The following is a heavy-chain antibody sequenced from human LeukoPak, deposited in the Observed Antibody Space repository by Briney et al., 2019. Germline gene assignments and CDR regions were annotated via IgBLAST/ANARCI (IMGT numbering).Heavy chain of an antibody. J-gene: IGHJ2*01. CDR1: GGSISSGDYY. CDR3: ARDTRDYYGSGSPYWYFDL. V-gene: IGHV4-30-4*08. Sequence: SETLSLTCTVSGGSISSGDYYWSWIRQPPGKGLEWIGYIYYSGSTYYNPSLKSRVTISVDTSKNQFSLKLSSVTAADTAVYYCARDTRDYYGSGSPYWYFDLWGRGTLVTVSS. D-gene: IGHD3-10*01. CDR2: IYYSGST.